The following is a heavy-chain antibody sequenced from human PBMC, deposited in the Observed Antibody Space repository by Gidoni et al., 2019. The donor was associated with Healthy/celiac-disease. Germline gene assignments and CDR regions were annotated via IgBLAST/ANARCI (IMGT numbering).Heavy chain of an antibody. CDR2: INHSGST. CDR3: AGTVVTEFDY. D-gene: IGHD2-15*01. J-gene: IGHJ4*02. Sequence: QVQLQQWGAGLLKPSETLSLTCAVYGGSFSGYYWSWIRQPPGKGLEWIGEINHSGSTNYNPSLKSRVTISVDTSKNQFSLKLSSVTAAGTAVYYCAGTVVTEFDYWGQGTLVTVSS. CDR1: GGSFSGYY. V-gene: IGHV4-34*01.